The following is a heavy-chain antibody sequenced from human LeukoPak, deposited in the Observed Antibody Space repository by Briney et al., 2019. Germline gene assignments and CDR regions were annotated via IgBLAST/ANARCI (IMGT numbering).Heavy chain of an antibody. CDR3: ARAVILTVYYAYFDY. D-gene: IGHD3-9*01. V-gene: IGHV1-18*01. Sequence: ASVKVSCKASGYTFTSYGISWVRQAPGQGLEWVGWISAYNGNTNYAEKLQGRVTMTTDTSTSTAYMELRSLRSDDTAVYYCARAVILTVYYAYFDYWGQGTLVTVSS. CDR1: GYTFTSYG. J-gene: IGHJ4*02. CDR2: ISAYNGNT.